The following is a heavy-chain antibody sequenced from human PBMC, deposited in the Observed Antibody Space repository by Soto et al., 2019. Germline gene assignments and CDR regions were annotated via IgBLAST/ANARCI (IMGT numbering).Heavy chain of an antibody. V-gene: IGHV1-69*08. Sequence: QVQLVQSGAEVKKPGSSVKVSCKASGGTFSSYTISWVRQAPGQGLEWMGRIIPIFGIANYAQKFQGRVTITANKSTSTAYMELSSLRSEDTDVYYCSREGGKGISEWGQGTLVTVSS. CDR2: IIPIFGIA. CDR3: SREGGKGISE. D-gene: IGHD6-13*01. CDR1: GGTFSSYT. J-gene: IGHJ4*02.